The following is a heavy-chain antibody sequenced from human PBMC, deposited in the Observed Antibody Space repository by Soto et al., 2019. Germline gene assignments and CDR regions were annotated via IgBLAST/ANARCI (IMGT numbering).Heavy chain of an antibody. D-gene: IGHD4-17*01. CDR3: ARTRXXXLNDDHGDYGASLEDY. V-gene: IGHV1-18*01. Sequence: QGQLVQSGAEVKKPGASVKVSCKASGYTFHMSGYTWVXXXXXXXXXXXXXXXXXDGNTAYGKNFQCRVSLSTDTAPSTAYMELRSLTXDDTAVYFCARTRXXXLNDDHGDYGASLEDYWGQGTLLSVSS. J-gene: IGHJ4*02. CDR1: GYTFHMSG. CDR2: XXXXDGNT.